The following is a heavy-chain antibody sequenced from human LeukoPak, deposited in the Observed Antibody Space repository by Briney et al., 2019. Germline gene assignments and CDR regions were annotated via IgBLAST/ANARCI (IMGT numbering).Heavy chain of an antibody. CDR1: GYTFTGYY. V-gene: IGHV1-2*06. CDR3: ARDITGTTPN. J-gene: IGHJ4*02. CDR2: INPNSGGT. D-gene: IGHD1-7*01. Sequence: ASVKVSCKASGYTFTGYYVHWVRQAPGQGLEWMGRINPNSGGTNYAQKFQGRVTMTRDTSISTAYMELSGLRSDDTAVYYCARDITGTTPNWGQGTLVTVSS.